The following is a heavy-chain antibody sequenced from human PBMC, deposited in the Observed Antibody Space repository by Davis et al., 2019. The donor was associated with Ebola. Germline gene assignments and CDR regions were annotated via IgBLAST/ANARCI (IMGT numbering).Heavy chain of an antibody. Sequence: ASVKVSCKTSGYIFTRYSIHWVRQAPGQRLEWMGWINAGNGDTKYSQKFRGRVTITRDTSTSTAYMELRSLRSDDTAVYYCARVWVVPAAPNWFDPWGQGTLVTVSS. D-gene: IGHD2-2*01. J-gene: IGHJ5*02. CDR2: INAGNGDT. V-gene: IGHV1-3*01. CDR1: GYIFTRYS. CDR3: ARVWVVPAAPNWFDP.